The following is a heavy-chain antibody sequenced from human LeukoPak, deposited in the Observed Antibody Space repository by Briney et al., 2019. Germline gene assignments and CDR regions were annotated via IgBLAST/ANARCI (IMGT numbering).Heavy chain of an antibody. CDR1: GGSISNYY. J-gene: IGHJ4*02. CDR3: ARHVSGDGYQGLDYFDY. V-gene: IGHV4-59*08. D-gene: IGHD5-24*01. Sequence: PSETLSLTCTVSGGSISNYYWSWIRQPPGKGLEWIGYIYYRGSTNYNPSLKSRVTISVDTSENQFSLKLSSVTAADTAVYYCARHVSGDGYQGLDYFDYWGQGTPVTVSS. CDR2: IYYRGST.